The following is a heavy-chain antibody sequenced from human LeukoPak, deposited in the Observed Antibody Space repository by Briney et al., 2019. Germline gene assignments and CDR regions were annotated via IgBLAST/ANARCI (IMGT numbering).Heavy chain of an antibody. D-gene: IGHD5-12*01. CDR2: IGTAGDT. CDR3: GRVKEASAFDI. CDR1: GFTFSSYD. J-gene: IGHJ3*02. V-gene: IGHV3-13*01. Sequence: GGSLRLSCAASGFTFSSYDMHWVRQATGKGLEWVSVIGTAGDTYYPGSVKGRFTISRENAKNSLYLQMNSLRAEDTAVYYCGRVKEASAFDIWGQGTMVTVSS.